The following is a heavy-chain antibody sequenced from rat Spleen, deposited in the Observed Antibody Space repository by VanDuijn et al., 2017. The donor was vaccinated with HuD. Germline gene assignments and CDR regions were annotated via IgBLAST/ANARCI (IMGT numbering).Heavy chain of an antibody. D-gene: IGHD1-12*02. CDR2: IIYDGSRT. V-gene: IGHV5S10*01. J-gene: IGHJ3*01. CDR1: GFTFSDYN. CDR3: ALHYDGGWFAY. Sequence: EVQLVESGGGLIQPGRSLKLSCAASGFTFSDYNMAWVRQAPKKGLEWVATIIYDGSRTYYRDSVRGRFTISRDDAKSTLYLQMDSLRSEDTATYYCALHYDGGWFAYWGQGTLVTVSS.